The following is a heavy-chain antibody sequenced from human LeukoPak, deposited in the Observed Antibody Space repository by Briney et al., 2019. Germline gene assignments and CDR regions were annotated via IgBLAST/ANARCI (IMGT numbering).Heavy chain of an antibody. V-gene: IGHV1-2*02. CDR3: ARGGYGGGYGGRNSGVIDS. D-gene: IGHD4-23*01. Sequence: ASVKVSCKASGYTFTGYYMHWVRQAPGQGLEWMGWLNPNGGGTNYAQKFQGRVTMTRDTSISTAYMELNRLTSDDTDVYYCARGGYGGGYGGRNSGVIDSWGQGTLVTVSS. CDR1: GYTFTGYY. CDR2: LNPNGGGT. J-gene: IGHJ4*02.